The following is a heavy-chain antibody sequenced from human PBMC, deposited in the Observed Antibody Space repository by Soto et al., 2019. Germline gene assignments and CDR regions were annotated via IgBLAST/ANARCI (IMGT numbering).Heavy chain of an antibody. V-gene: IGHV4-34*01. J-gene: IGHJ4*02. CDR1: GGSFSGYY. CDR3: ARGLSIPGNYFGY. Sequence: SETLSLTCAVYGGSFSGYYWSWIRQPPGKGLEWIGEINHSGSTNYNPSLKSRVTISVDTSKNQFSLKLSSVTAADTAVYYCARGLSIPGNYFGYWGQGTLVTVSS. CDR2: INHSGST.